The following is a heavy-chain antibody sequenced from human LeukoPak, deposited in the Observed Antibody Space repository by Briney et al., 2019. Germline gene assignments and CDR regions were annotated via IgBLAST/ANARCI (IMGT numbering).Heavy chain of an antibody. V-gene: IGHV4-59*01. Sequence: PSETLSLTCTVSGGSISSYYWSWIRQPPGKGLEWIGYIYYSGSTNYNPSLKSRVTISVDTSKNQFSLKLSSVTAADTAVYYCARGRVGATNGIDYWGQGTLVTVSS. CDR3: ARGRVGATNGIDY. CDR1: GGSISSYY. J-gene: IGHJ4*02. D-gene: IGHD1-26*01. CDR2: IYYSGST.